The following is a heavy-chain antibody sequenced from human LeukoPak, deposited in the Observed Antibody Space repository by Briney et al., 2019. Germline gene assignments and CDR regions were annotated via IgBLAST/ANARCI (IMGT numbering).Heavy chain of an antibody. CDR3: AREGHDFWSGYSDF. Sequence: GGSLRLSCAASGFTFSSFWMSWFRQAPGKGLEWVAIIKPDGGEKYYVDSAKGRFTISRDNAKNSLYLQMSSLRVEDTAMYYCAREGHDFWSGYSDFWGQGTLATVSS. CDR2: IKPDGGEK. D-gene: IGHD3-3*01. V-gene: IGHV3-7*05. CDR1: GFTFSSFW. J-gene: IGHJ4*02.